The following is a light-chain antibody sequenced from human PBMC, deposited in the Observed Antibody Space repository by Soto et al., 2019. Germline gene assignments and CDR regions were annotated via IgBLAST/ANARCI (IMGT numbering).Light chain of an antibody. CDR3: QQYYSYPWT. Sequence: DIQMTQSPSTLSASIGDRVTLTCRASQNIRKWLAWYQQKPGKTPKLLIYETSTLESGVPSRVSGSGFGTEFTLTISSLQPDDFATYYCQQYYSYPWTFGQGTKVDI. CDR1: QNIRKW. CDR2: ETS. V-gene: IGKV1-5*03. J-gene: IGKJ1*01.